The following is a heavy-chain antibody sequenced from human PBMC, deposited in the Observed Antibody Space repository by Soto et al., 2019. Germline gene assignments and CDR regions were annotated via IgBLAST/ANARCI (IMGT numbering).Heavy chain of an antibody. CDR3: ARDKLSRNYCTNGVCPREYFQH. V-gene: IGHV3-48*01. D-gene: IGHD2-8*01. J-gene: IGHJ1*01. CDR1: GFNFSSYS. Sequence: PGGSLRLSCAASGFNFSSYSMNWVRQAPGKGLEWVSYISSSSSTIYYADSVKGRFTISRDNAKNSLYLQMNSLRAEDTAVYYCARDKLSRNYCTNGVCPREYFQHWGQGTLVTVSS. CDR2: ISSSSSTI.